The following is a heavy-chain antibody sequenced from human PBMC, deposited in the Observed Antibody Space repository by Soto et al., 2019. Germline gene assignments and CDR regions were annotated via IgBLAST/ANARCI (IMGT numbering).Heavy chain of an antibody. V-gene: IGHV1-18*04. Sequence: GASVMVSCKASGYSFINYGISWVRQAPGQGLEWMGWINPYNGNTNYAQKVQGRVTMTTDTSTSTAYMELKSLRSDDTAVYNCARVPTDSSGYYKYYFDYWGQGTLVTVSS. CDR2: INPYNGNT. CDR1: GYSFINYG. CDR3: ARVPTDSSGYYKYYFDY. J-gene: IGHJ4*02. D-gene: IGHD3-22*01.